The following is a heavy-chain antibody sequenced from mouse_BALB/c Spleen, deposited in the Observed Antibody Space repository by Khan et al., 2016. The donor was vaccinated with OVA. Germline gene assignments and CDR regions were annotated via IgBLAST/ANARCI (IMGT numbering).Heavy chain of an antibody. CDR3: ARYRPGYFDV. V-gene: IGHV2-9*02. Sequence: QVQLKESGPGLVAPSQSLSITCTVSGFSLTSYGVHWVRQPPGKGLEWLGVIWAGGSTNSHSAPMSRLSISKDNSKSQVFLKMNSLQTDDTAMYYCARYRPGYFDVGGGGTTVTV. CDR1: GFSLTSYG. CDR2: IWAGGST. J-gene: IGHJ1*01.